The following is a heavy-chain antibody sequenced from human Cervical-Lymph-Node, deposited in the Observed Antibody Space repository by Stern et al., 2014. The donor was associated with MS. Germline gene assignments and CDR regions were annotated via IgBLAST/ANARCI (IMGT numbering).Heavy chain of an antibody. CDR2: IYPPDSET. Sequence: EVQLEESGAEVKKPGESLKISCQVSGYNFPVYWIGWGRQTPGKGLEWVGIIYPPDSETRYNPSFQGQVSMSVDKSVSTAYLQWSSLQTSDTALYFCARHTGDYAFDYWGQGTLVIVSS. V-gene: IGHV5-51*01. CDR3: ARHTGDYAFDY. J-gene: IGHJ4*02. CDR1: GYNFPVYW. D-gene: IGHD4-17*01.